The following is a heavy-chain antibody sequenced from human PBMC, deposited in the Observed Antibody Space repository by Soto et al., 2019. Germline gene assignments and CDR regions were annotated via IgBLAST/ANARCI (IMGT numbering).Heavy chain of an antibody. CDR2: IYYSGST. D-gene: IGHD3-10*01. CDR3: ARDTMVRGVNGSWFDP. J-gene: IGHJ5*02. V-gene: IGHV4-30-4*01. CDR1: GGSISSGDYY. Sequence: PSETLSLTCTVSGGSISSGDYYWSWIRQPPGKGLEWIGYIYYSGSTYYNPSLKSRVTISVDTSKNQFSLKLSSVTAADTAVYYWARDTMVRGVNGSWFDPWGRGTLVTVS.